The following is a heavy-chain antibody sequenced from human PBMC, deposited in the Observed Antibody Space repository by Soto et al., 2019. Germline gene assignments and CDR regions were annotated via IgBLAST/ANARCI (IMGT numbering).Heavy chain of an antibody. Sequence: QVQLVQSGAEVKKPGSSVKVSCKASGGTFSNYPISWGRQAPGQGLEWMGGIIPIFDTVNYAQKFQGRVTITADESTSTAYMELSSLRSEYTAVYYCSRGNHRWLQVGYFDRWGRGTLVTVSS. V-gene: IGHV1-69*12. J-gene: IGHJ2*01. CDR1: GGTFSNYP. CDR2: IIPIFDTV. D-gene: IGHD5-12*01. CDR3: SRGNHRWLQVGYFDR.